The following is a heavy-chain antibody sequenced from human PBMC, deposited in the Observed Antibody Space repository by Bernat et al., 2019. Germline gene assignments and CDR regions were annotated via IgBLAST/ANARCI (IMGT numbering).Heavy chain of an antibody. J-gene: IGHJ6*02. CDR3: ARDDIVVVPSAMWGIGLMDV. D-gene: IGHD2-2*01. V-gene: IGHV3-30-3*01. Sequence: QVQLVESGGGVVQPGRSLRLSCAASGFTFSSYAMHWVRQAPGKGLEWVALISYDGSSKYYADSVKGRFTISRDNSKNTLYLQMNSLRAEDTAVYYCARDDIVVVPSAMWGIGLMDVWGQGTTVTVSS. CDR1: GFTFSSYA. CDR2: ISYDGSSK.